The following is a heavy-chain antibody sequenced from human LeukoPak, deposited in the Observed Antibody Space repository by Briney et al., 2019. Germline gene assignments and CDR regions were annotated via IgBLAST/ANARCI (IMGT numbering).Heavy chain of an antibody. CDR2: IIPIFGTA. CDR1: GGTFNNYA. CDR3: AKDRDGYKYGAFDI. V-gene: IGHV1-69*13. D-gene: IGHD5-24*01. Sequence: VASVKVSCKASGGTFNNYAISLVRQAPGQGLEWMGGIIPIFGTANYAQKFQGRVTITADESTSTVYMELSSLRSEDTAVYYCAKDRDGYKYGAFDIWGQGTMVTVSS. J-gene: IGHJ3*02.